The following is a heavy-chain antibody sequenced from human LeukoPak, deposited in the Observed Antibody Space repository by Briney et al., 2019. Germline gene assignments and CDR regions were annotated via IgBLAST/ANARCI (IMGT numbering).Heavy chain of an antibody. Sequence: GGSLRLSCAASGFTFSSYSMNWVRQAPGKGLEWVSYISSSSSTIYYADSVKGRFTISRDNSKNTLYLQMNSLRAEDTAVYYCARDLYGDYYANIDYWGQGTLVTVSS. V-gene: IGHV3-48*01. CDR1: GFTFSSYS. CDR2: ISSSSSTI. CDR3: ARDLYGDYYANIDY. J-gene: IGHJ4*02. D-gene: IGHD4-17*01.